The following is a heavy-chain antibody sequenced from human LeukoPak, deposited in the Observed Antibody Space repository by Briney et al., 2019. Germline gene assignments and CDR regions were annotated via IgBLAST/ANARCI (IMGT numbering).Heavy chain of an antibody. V-gene: IGHV1-18*01. CDR3: ARDPRFYYGSGARFDP. CDR2: ISAYNGNT. J-gene: IGHJ5*02. Sequence: ASVKVSCKASGYTFTSYGISWVRQAPGQGLEWMGWISAYNGNTNYAQKLQGRVTMTTDTSTSTAYMEPRSLRSDDTAVYYCARDPRFYYGSGARFDPWGQGTLVTVSS. CDR1: GYTFTSYG. D-gene: IGHD3-10*01.